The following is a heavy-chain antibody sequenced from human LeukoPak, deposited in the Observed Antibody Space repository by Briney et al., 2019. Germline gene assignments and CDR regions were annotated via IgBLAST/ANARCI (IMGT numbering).Heavy chain of an antibody. V-gene: IGHV3-7*05. CDR2: IKEDGSQK. D-gene: IGHD1-26*01. CDR3: ATGGVGATSPLFIDY. J-gene: IGHJ4*02. Sequence: GGCPRLSCAASGFTFGTYWMSWVRQAPGKGLEWVANIKEDGSQKYYVDSVKGRFTISRDNAKNSLYLQMNSLRAEDTAVYYCATGGVGATSPLFIDYWGQGTLDTVSS. CDR1: GFTFGTYW.